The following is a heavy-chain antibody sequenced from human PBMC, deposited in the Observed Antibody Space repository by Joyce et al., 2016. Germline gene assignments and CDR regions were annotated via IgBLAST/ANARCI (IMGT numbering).Heavy chain of an antibody. CDR3: ARGGISYYYAMDV. Sequence: QLVESGGGVVKPGGSLRLSCEASGSTFSTSSMSWFRQAPGKGLEWVAAISDTSYYKVHAETVRGRFTVSRDNAKKTLYLQMNSLRAEDSAVFYCARGGISYYYAMDVWGQGTTVTVSS. CDR2: ISDTSYYK. V-gene: IGHV3-21*01. CDR1: GSTFSTSS. D-gene: IGHD3-16*01. J-gene: IGHJ6*02.